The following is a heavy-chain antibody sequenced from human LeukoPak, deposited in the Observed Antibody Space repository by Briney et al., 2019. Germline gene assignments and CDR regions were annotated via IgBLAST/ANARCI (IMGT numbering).Heavy chain of an antibody. CDR1: GGSIISYY. D-gene: IGHD1-1*01. J-gene: IGHJ3*01. CDR2: IYYSGST. V-gene: IGHV4-59*08. CDR3: ARSYWNDVGGD. Sequence: PSETLSLTCSVSGGSIISYYWSWIRQPPGKGLEWIGYIYYSGSTNYNPSLKRRVTISKDTSKNQFSLKLTSVTAADTAVYYCARSYWNDVGGDWGQGTMVTVSS.